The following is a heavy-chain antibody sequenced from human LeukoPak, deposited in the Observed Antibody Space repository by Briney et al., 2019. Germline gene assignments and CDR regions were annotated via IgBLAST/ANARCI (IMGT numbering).Heavy chain of an antibody. J-gene: IGHJ4*02. CDR2: ISSSGSTI. CDR1: GFTFSSYE. V-gene: IGHV3-48*03. CDR3: ARAGYYFDY. D-gene: IGHD3-10*01. Sequence: LAGGSPRLSCAASGFTFSSYEMNWVRQAPGKGREWVSYISSSGSTIYYADSVKGRFTISRDNAKNSLYLQMNSLRAEATAVYYCARAGYYFDYWGQGTLVTVSS.